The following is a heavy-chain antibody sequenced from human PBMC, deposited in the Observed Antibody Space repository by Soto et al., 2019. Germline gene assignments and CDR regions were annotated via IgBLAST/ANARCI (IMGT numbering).Heavy chain of an antibody. CDR2: INAGNGNT. CDR3: ARDSVSAVADWFRWFDP. Sequence: ASVKVSCKASGYTFTSYAMHWVRQAPGQRLEWMGWINAGNGNTKYSQKFQGRVTITRDTSASTAYMELSSLRSEDTAVYYCARDSVSAVADWFRWFDPWGQGTLVTV. D-gene: IGHD3-9*01. V-gene: IGHV1-3*01. J-gene: IGHJ5*02. CDR1: GYTFTSYA.